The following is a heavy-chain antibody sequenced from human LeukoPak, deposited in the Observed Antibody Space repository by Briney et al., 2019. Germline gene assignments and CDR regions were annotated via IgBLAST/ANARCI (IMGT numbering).Heavy chain of an antibody. V-gene: IGHV1-8*02. D-gene: IGHD4-17*01. CDR3: ARGAHCGDYAKDY. J-gene: IGHJ4*02. Sequence: ASVKVSCKASGGTFSSYAISWVRQAPGQGLEWMGWMNPNSGNTGYAQKFQGRVTMTRNTSISTAYMELSSLRSEDTAVYYCARGAHCGDYAKDYWGQGTLVTVSS. CDR2: MNPNSGNT. CDR1: GGTFSSYA.